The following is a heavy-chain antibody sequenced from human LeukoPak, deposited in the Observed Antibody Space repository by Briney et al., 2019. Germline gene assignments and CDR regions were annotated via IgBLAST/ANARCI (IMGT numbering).Heavy chain of an antibody. J-gene: IGHJ4*02. CDR3: ASTHSSSPDY. CDR1: GGSISSSSYY. D-gene: IGHD6-6*01. CDR2: IYYSGST. Sequence: KPSETLSLTCTVSGGSISSSSYYWGWIRQPPGKGLEWIGSIYYSGSTYYNPSLKSRVTLSVDTSKNQFSLKLSSVTAADTAVYYCASTHSSSPDYWGQGTLVTVSS. V-gene: IGHV4-39*01.